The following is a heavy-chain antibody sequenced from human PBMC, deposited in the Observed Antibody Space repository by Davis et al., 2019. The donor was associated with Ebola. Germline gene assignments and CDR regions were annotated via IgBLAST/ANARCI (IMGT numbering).Heavy chain of an antibody. CDR2: IIPIFGTA. V-gene: IGHV1-69*06. J-gene: IGHJ4*02. CDR1: GCTFSSYA. CDR3: ARVFYSGYAGY. Sequence: AASVTVSCKASGCTFSSYAISWVRQAPGQGLEWMGGIIPIFGTANYAQKFQGRVTITADKSTSTAYMELSSLRSEDTAVYYCARVFYSGYAGYWGQGTLVTVSS. D-gene: IGHD5-12*01.